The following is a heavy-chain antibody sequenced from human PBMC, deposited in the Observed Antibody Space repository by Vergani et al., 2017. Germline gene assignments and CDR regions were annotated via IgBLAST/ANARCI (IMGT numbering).Heavy chain of an antibody. J-gene: IGHJ4*02. CDR2: IKNTGNST. Sequence: EVQLLQSEGAVVQPGGPLSLSGVALGFTLGIHATSWVPRGHSQGLEWVSSIKNTGNSTHSADSVKGRFTISRDNSKNTLYLQMNSLRVEDTAVYYCGRGSDNYNGGQGTLVTVSS. CDR1: GFTLGIHA. D-gene: IGHD5-24*01. V-gene: IGHV3-23*01. CDR3: GRGSDNYN.